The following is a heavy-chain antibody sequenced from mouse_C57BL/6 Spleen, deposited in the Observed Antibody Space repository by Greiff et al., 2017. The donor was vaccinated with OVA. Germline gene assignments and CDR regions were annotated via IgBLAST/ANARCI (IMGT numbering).Heavy chain of an antibody. J-gene: IGHJ2*01. CDR1: GYTFTSYD. CDR3: ARTGGWLLRV. V-gene: IGHV1-85*01. CDR2: IYPRDGST. D-gene: IGHD2-3*01. Sequence: QVPLQQSGPELVKPVASVKLSCKASGYTFTSYDINWVKQMPGQGLEWIGWIYPRDGSTTSNEKFKVKATLTVDTSSSTAYMELHSLTSEDSAVYFCARTGGWLLRVWGQGTTLTVSS.